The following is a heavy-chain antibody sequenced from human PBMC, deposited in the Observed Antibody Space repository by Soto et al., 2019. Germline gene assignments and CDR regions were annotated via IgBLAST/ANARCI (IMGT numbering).Heavy chain of an antibody. CDR1: GFTFRTYG. CDR2: ISSSGSFI. D-gene: IGHD1-1*01. J-gene: IGHJ4*02. Sequence: GGSLRLSCAASGFTFRTYGMNWVRRAPGGGLEWVASISSSGSFIYYADSVKGRFTISRDDAEKSLYLQMNSLRAEDTALYYCVRGLWNDVFQYWGRGIPVTVSS. V-gene: IGHV3-21*01. CDR3: VRGLWNDVFQY.